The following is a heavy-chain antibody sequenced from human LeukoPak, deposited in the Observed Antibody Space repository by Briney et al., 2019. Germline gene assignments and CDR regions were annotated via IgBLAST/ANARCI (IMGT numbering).Heavy chain of an antibody. Sequence: SETLSLTCTVSGVSISSYYWSWIRQPPGKGLEWIGYIYYSGSTNYNPSLKSRVTISLDASKNQFSLKLSSVTAADTAVYYCASLVDSSGYYGLPYYMDVWGKGTTVTVSS. CDR1: GVSISSYY. D-gene: IGHD3-22*01. CDR3: ASLVDSSGYYGLPYYMDV. CDR2: IYYSGST. J-gene: IGHJ6*03. V-gene: IGHV4-59*08.